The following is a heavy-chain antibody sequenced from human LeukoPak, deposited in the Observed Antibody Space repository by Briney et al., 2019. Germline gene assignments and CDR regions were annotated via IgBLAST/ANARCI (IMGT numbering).Heavy chain of an antibody. J-gene: IGHJ3*02. V-gene: IGHV5-10-1*01. CDR3: ARHSGPLEALDI. CDR2: IDPSDSYT. D-gene: IGHD6-13*01. CDR1: GYSFTSYW. Sequence: GESLKISCKGSGYSFTSYWISWVRQMPGKGLEWMGRIDPSDSYTYYSPSFQGHVTISADKSISTAHLQWSSLKASDTAMCYCARHSGPLEALDIWGQGTMVTDSS.